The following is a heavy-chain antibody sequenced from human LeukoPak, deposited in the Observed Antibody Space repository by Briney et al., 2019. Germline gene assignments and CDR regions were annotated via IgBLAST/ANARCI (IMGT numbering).Heavy chain of an antibody. V-gene: IGHV4-34*01. CDR3: ARGPYYTAMILFDY. J-gene: IGHJ4*02. D-gene: IGHD5-18*01. CDR1: GGSFSGHY. CDR2: INHSGST. Sequence: SETLSLTCAVYGGSFSGHYWSWIRQPPGKGLEWIGEINHSGSTNYNPSLKSRVTISVDTSKNHFSLKLSSVTAADTAVYFCARGPYYTAMILFDYWGQGTLVTVSS.